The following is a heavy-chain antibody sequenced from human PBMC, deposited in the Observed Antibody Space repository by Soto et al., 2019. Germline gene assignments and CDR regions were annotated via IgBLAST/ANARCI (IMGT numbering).Heavy chain of an antibody. V-gene: IGHV1-3*01. CDR1: GYTFTICS. J-gene: IGHJ3*02. D-gene: IGHD2-15*01. CDR2: INAGNGNT. CDR3: ARRGVRWYDAFDI. Sequence: ASVKVSCKASGYTFTICSMHWVRQAPGQRLEWMGWINAGNGNTKYSQKFQGRVTITRDTSASTAYMELSSLRSEDTAVYYCARRGVRWYDAFDIWGQGTMVTVXS.